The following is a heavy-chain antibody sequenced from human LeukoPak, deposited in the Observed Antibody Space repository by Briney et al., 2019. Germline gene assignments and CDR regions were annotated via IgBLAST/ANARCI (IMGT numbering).Heavy chain of an antibody. J-gene: IGHJ1*01. CDR1: GYSISSGYY. V-gene: IGHV4-38-2*02. CDR2: IYHSGST. D-gene: IGHD6-13*01. CDR3: ARAPYSSSLGDFQH. Sequence: SETLSLTCTVSGYSISSGYYWGWIRQPPGKGLEWIGSIYHSGSTYYNPSLKSRVTISVDTSKNQFSLKLSSVTAADTAVYYCARAPYSSSLGDFQHWGQGTLVTVSS.